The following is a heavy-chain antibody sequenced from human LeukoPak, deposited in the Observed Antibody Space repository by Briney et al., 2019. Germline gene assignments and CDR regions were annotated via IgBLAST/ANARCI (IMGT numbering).Heavy chain of an antibody. Sequence: GESLKASCKGSGSSFTSYWIGWVRQLPGKGLGWRGIIYAGDSDTKYSPSFQGQVTISADKSISTAYLQWSSLKASDTAMYYCARHGWTTFWSTEKYYYYYYMDVWGKGTTVTVSS. CDR3: ARHGWTTFWSTEKYYYYYYMDV. CDR1: GSSFTSYW. V-gene: IGHV5-51*01. D-gene: IGHD3-16*01. CDR2: IYAGDSDT. J-gene: IGHJ6*03.